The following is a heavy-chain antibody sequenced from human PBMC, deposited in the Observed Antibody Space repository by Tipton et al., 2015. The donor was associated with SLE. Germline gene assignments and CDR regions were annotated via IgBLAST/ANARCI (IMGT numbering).Heavy chain of an antibody. J-gene: IGHJ4*02. V-gene: IGHV3-30*03. CDR3: ARDKNWYPDY. CDR2: ISYDGSNK. CDR1: GFTFRDSW. D-gene: IGHD6-13*01. Sequence: SLRLSCAASGFTFRDSWMNWVRQAPGKGLEWVAVISYDGSNKYYADSVKGRFTISRDDSKNTLYLQMNSLRAEDTAVYYCARDKNWYPDYWGQGTLVTVSS.